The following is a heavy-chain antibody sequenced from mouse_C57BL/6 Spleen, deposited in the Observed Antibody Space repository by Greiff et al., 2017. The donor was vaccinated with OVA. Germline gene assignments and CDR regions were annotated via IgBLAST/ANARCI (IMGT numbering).Heavy chain of an antibody. CDR2: ISAGGSYT. J-gene: IGHJ1*03. Sequence: EVMLVESGGGLVKPGGSLKLSCAASGFTFSSYAMSWVRQTPEQRLEWVATISAGGSYTYYPDNVKGRFTISRDNATNNLYLQMSHLKSEDTAVYYCAREDGYDAYWYFDVWGKGTTVTVSS. CDR1: GFTFSSYA. D-gene: IGHD2-2*01. CDR3: AREDGYDAYWYFDV. V-gene: IGHV5-4*01.